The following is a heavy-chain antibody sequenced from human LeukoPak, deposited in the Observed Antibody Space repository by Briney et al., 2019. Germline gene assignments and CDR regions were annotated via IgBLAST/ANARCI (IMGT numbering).Heavy chain of an antibody. Sequence: SETLSLTCAVYGGSFSGYYWSWIRQPPGKGLEWIGEINHSGSTNYSPSLKSRVTISVDTSKNQFSLKLSSVTAADTAVYYCARGGRDPSFDYWGQGTLVTVSS. CDR1: GGSFSGYY. V-gene: IGHV4-34*01. D-gene: IGHD1-26*01. CDR3: ARGGRDPSFDY. J-gene: IGHJ4*02. CDR2: INHSGST.